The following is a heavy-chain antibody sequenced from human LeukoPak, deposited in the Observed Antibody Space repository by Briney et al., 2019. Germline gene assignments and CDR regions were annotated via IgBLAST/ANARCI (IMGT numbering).Heavy chain of an antibody. J-gene: IGHJ6*03. D-gene: IGHD3-10*01. CDR1: GGSFSGYY. V-gene: IGHV4-34*01. CDR3: ARLTYGSGSYYRAPYYYYYMDV. CDR2: INHSGST. Sequence: SETLSLTCAVYGGSFSGYYWSWIRQPPGKGLEWIGEINHSGSTNYNPSLKSRVTISVDTSKNQFSLKLSSVTAADTAVYYCARLTYGSGSYYRAPYYYYYMDVWGKGTTVTISS.